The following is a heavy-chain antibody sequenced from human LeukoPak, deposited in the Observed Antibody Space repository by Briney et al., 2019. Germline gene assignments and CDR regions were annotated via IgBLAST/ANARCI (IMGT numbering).Heavy chain of an antibody. J-gene: IGHJ5*02. CDR2: ISGSGGST. CDR1: GFTFSSYG. D-gene: IGHD3-10*01. Sequence: GGSLRLSCAASGFTFSSYGMSWVRQAPGKGLERVSAISGSGGSTYYADSVKGRFTISRDNSKNTLYLQMNSLRAEDTAVYYCAKDDLRLWFGELFVDWFDPWGQGTLVTVSS. V-gene: IGHV3-23*01. CDR3: AKDDLRLWFGELFVDWFDP.